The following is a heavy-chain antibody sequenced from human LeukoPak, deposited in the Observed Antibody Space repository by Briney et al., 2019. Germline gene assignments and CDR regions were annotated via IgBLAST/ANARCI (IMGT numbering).Heavy chain of an antibody. CDR1: GGSISNYY. CDR3: ARDSTSGWYRDAFDI. V-gene: IGHV4-4*07. CDR2: IYTSGST. Sequence: SETLSLTRTVSGGSISNYYWSWIRQPAGKRLEWIGRIYTSGSTNYNPSLKSRVTMSVDTSKNQFSLKLTSVTAADTAVYYCARDSTSGWYRDAFDIWGQGTMVTVSS. J-gene: IGHJ3*02. D-gene: IGHD6-19*01.